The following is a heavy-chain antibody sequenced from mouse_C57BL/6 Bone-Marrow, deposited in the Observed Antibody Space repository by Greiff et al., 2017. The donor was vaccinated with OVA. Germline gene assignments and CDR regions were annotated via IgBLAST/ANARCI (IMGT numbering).Heavy chain of an antibody. D-gene: IGHD2-12*01. Sequence: VQLQQSGAELVRPGASVKLSCTASGFNIKDYYMHWVKQRPEQGLEWIGRIDPEDGDTEYAPKFQGKATMTADTSSNTAYLQLSSLTSEDTAVYYCTTRLLYPYYYAMDYWGQGTSVTVSS. CDR3: TTRLLYPYYYAMDY. CDR2: IDPEDGDT. CDR1: GFNIKDYY. J-gene: IGHJ4*01. V-gene: IGHV14-1*01.